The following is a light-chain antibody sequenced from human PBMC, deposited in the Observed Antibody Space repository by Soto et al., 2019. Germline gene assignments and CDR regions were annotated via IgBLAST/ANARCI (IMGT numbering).Light chain of an antibody. V-gene: IGKV1-5*03. J-gene: IGKJ1*01. CDR3: QQYNNYPWT. CDR2: KAS. CDR1: QSISSW. Sequence: DIQMTQSPSTLSASVGDRVTITCRASQSISSWLAWYQQKPGKAPKLLIYKASSLESGVPSRFSVSVSGTEFTLTISSLQPDDFATYYCQQYNNYPWTFGQGTKVEIK.